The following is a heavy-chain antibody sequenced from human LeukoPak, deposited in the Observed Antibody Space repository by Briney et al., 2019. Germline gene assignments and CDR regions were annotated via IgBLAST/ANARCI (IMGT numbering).Heavy chain of an antibody. J-gene: IGHJ4*02. V-gene: IGHV3-30-3*01. CDR3: AKDFQAGDYFPDY. CDR1: GFTFSSYA. CDR2: ISYDGSNK. D-gene: IGHD4-17*01. Sequence: PGGSLRLSCAASGFTFSSYAMHWVRQAPGKGLEWVAVISYDGSNKYYADSVKGRFTISRDNSKNTLYLQMNSLRAEDTAVYYCAKDFQAGDYFPDYWGQGTLVTVSS.